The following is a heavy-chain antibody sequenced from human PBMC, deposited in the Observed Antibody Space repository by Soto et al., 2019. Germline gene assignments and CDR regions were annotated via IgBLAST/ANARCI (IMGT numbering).Heavy chain of an antibody. J-gene: IGHJ4*02. D-gene: IGHD3-3*01. Sequence: SETLSLTCTVSGVSISSGTAYWSWIRQRPGKGLEWIGYIFYSGSFYYTPSLRGRVMILADTSKNQFALRLSSVTAADTAVYYCARAPENPSVLGVALPYFFDYWGQGALVTVSS. V-gene: IGHV4-31*03. CDR2: IFYSGSF. CDR3: ARAPENPSVLGVALPYFFDY. CDR1: GVSISSGTAY.